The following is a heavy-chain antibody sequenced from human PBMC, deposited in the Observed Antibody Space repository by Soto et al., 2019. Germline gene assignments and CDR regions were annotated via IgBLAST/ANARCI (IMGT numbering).Heavy chain of an antibody. J-gene: IGHJ6*02. Sequence: QVQLQQWGAGLLKPSETLSLTCAVYGGSFSGYYWSWIRQPPGKGLEWIGEINHSGSTNYNPSLKSRVTISVATSKNQCSLKLSSVTAADTAVDYCAKRYYYGMDVWGQGTTVTVSS. CDR3: AKRYYYGMDV. CDR2: INHSGST. CDR1: GGSFSGYY. V-gene: IGHV4-34*01.